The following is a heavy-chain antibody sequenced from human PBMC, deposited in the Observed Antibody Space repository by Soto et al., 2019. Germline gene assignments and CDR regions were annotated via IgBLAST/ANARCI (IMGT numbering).Heavy chain of an antibody. D-gene: IGHD6-6*01. CDR3: AGGSIAAPRRTASYYYYWAV. Sequence: QVQLQESGPGLVKPSETLSLTCTVSGGSISSYYWSWIRQPPGKGLEWIGYIYYSGSTNYNPSLKSRVTISVDTSKNQFSRKRSSVPAADTAVYYCAGGSIAAPRRTASYYYYWAVGGKGPPVPVSS. CDR1: GGSISSYY. CDR2: IYYSGST. V-gene: IGHV4-59*01. J-gene: IGHJ6*03.